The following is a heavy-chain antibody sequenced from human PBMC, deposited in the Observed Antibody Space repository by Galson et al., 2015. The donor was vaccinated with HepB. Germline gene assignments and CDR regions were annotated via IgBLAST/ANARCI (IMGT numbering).Heavy chain of an antibody. CDR2: ISAYNGNT. V-gene: IGHV1-18*04. J-gene: IGHJ6*02. CDR1: GYTFTSYG. Sequence: SVKVSCKASGYTFTSYGISWVRQAPGQGLEWMGWISAYNGNTNYAQKLQGRVTMTTDTSTSTAYMELRSLRSDDTAVYYCARGGDSSSWYGSYYYYGMDVWGQGTTVTVSS. CDR3: ARGGDSSSWYGSYYYYGMDV. D-gene: IGHD6-13*01.